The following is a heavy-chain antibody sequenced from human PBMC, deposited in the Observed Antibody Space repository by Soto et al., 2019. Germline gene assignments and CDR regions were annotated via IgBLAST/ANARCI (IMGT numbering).Heavy chain of an antibody. Sequence: LRLSCAASGFTFSSYWMSWVRQAPGKGLEWVANIKQDGSEKYYVDSVKGRFTISRDDAKNSLYLQMNSLRAEDTAVYYCARDPFLYSSSWGWFDPWGQGTLVTVSS. D-gene: IGHD6-13*01. CDR3: ARDPFLYSSSWGWFDP. V-gene: IGHV3-7*03. CDR2: IKQDGSEK. J-gene: IGHJ5*02. CDR1: GFTFSSYW.